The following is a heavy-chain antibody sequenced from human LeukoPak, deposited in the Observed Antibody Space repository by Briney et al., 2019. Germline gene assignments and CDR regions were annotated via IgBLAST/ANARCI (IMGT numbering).Heavy chain of an antibody. Sequence: GGSLRLSYAASGFTFNRYWMHWVRQAPGKGLVWVSRISSDGSNTDYADSVKGRFTISRDNAENTLYLQMDSLTAEDTAVYYCVSRNYGSSPFDYWGQGTLVTVSS. CDR1: GFTFNRYW. V-gene: IGHV3-74*01. D-gene: IGHD4-17*01. CDR3: VSRNYGSSPFDY. J-gene: IGHJ4*02. CDR2: ISSDGSNT.